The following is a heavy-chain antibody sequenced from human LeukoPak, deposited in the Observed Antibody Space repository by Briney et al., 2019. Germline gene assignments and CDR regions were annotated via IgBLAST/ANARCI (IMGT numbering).Heavy chain of an antibody. CDR3: ARGPYSSNWYVDY. Sequence: GGSLRLSCAASGFTLTSYEMNWVRLAPGKGLEWISYISRTGNSIYYADSVKGRFTVSRDSAKNSLYLQMNSLRAEDTAVYYCARGPYSSNWYVDYWGQGTLVTVSS. CDR2: ISRTGNSI. V-gene: IGHV3-48*03. J-gene: IGHJ4*02. CDR1: GFTLTSYE. D-gene: IGHD6-13*01.